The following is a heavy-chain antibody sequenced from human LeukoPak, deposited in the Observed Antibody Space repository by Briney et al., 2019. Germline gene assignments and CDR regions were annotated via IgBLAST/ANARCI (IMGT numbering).Heavy chain of an antibody. J-gene: IGHJ4*02. CDR2: IYYSGST. CDR3: ARGRAYHDSTGFGY. Sequence: SETLSLTCTVSGGSISSYYWSWIRQPPGKGLEWIGYIYYSGSTNYNPSLKSRVTISVDTSKNQFSLKLSSVTAADTAVYYCARGRAYHDSTGFGYWGQGTLVTVSS. V-gene: IGHV4-59*01. D-gene: IGHD3-22*01. CDR1: GGSISSYY.